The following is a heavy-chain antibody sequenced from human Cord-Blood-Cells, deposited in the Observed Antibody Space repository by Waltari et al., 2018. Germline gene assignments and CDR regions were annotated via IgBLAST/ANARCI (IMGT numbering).Heavy chain of an antibody. J-gene: IGHJ6*02. CDR2: IYTSGST. CDR3: ARDRRYYDSSGYYYYYGMDV. CDR1: GGSISIYY. Sequence: QVQLQESGPGLVKPSETLSLTCTVTGGSISIYYWRWIRQPAGKGLEWIVRIYTSGSTNYNPSLKSRVTMSVDTSKNQFYLKLSSVTAADTAVYYCARDRRYYDSSGYYYYYGMDVWGQGTTVTVSS. D-gene: IGHD3-22*01. V-gene: IGHV4-4*07.